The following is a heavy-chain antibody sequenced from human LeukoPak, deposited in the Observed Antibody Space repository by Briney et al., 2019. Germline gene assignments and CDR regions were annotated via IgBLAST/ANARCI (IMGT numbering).Heavy chain of an antibody. Sequence: ASVKVSCKASGYTFTSYYMHWVRQAPGQGLEWMGWMNPNSGNTGYAQKFQGRVTMTRNTSISTAYMELSSLRSGDTAVYYCAVLIAASDLDYWGQGTLVTVSS. J-gene: IGHJ4*02. CDR3: AVLIAASDLDY. V-gene: IGHV1-8*02. CDR2: MNPNSGNT. D-gene: IGHD6-13*01. CDR1: GYTFTSYY.